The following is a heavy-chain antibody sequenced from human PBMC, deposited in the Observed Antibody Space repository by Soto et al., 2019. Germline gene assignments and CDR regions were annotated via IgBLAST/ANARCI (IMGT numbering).Heavy chain of an antibody. CDR2: ISGSGGSS. Sequence: EVQLLESGGGLVQPGGSLRLSCAASGFTFSSYAMGWVRQAPGKGLEWVSAISGSGGSSYYADSVKGRFTISRDNSKNTMNMRLTSLRAGGTGVNYFTKLAPAEFIAEAGAVVCNYFDSWGRGTLVAVCS. J-gene: IGHJ4*02. CDR3: TKLAPAEFIAEAGAVVCNYFDS. D-gene: IGHD6-19*01. CDR1: GFTFSSYA. V-gene: IGHV3-23*01.